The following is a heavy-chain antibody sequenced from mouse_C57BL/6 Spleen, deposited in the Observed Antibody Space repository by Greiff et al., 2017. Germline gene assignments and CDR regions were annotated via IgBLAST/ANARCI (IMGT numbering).Heavy chain of an antibody. V-gene: IGHV1-18*01. CDR3: ARSGYCGSSSSFDY. D-gene: IGHD1-1*01. Sequence: EVQLQQSGPELVKPGASVKIPCKASGYTFTDYNMDWVKQSHGKSLEWIGDINPNNGGTIYNQKFKGKATLTVAKSSSTAYMELRSLTSEDTAVYYCARSGYCGSSSSFDYWGQGTTLTVSS. CDR1: GYTFTDYN. CDR2: INPNNGGT. J-gene: IGHJ2*01.